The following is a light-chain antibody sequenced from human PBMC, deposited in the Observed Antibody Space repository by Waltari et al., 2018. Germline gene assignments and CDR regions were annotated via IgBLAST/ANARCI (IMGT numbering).Light chain of an antibody. V-gene: IGLV3-21*01. Sequence: SYVLTQPPPVAVAPGETARVTCGGNNIESNSVHWYQQKPGQAPVLVISYDSDRPSGIPERFSGSNSGDTATLTISRVEAGDEADYYCQVWDANTDPGVFGTGTEVTVL. CDR1: NIESNS. CDR2: YDS. CDR3: QVWDANTDPGV. J-gene: IGLJ1*01.